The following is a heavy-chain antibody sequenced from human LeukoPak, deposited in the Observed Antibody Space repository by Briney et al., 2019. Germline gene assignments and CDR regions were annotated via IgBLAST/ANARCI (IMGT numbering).Heavy chain of an antibody. J-gene: IGHJ4*02. Sequence: GGSLRLSCAASGFXFGSYWIHWVRQAPGKGLVWVSGINSDGSTTDYADSVKGRFTISRDNAKNTLFLRMNSLRAEDTAVYYCVRDLELAHYDSSGYAYWGQGTLVTVSS. CDR1: GFXFGSYW. D-gene: IGHD3-22*01. CDR2: INSDGSTT. V-gene: IGHV3-74*01. CDR3: VRDLELAHYDSSGYAY.